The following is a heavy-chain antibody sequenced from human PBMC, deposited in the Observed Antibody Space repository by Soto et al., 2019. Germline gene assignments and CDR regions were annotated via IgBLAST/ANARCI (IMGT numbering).Heavy chain of an antibody. Sequence: VQLVQSGAEVKKPGSSVKVSCKASGGTFSSYAISWVRQAPGQGLEWMGGIIPIFGTANYAQKFQGRVTITADESTSTAYMELSSLRSEDTAVYYCARDGYSYGYGTYYYYYGMDVWGQGTTVTVSS. CDR1: GGTFSSYA. D-gene: IGHD5-18*01. V-gene: IGHV1-69*01. CDR3: ARDGYSYGYGTYYYYYGMDV. J-gene: IGHJ6*02. CDR2: IIPIFGTA.